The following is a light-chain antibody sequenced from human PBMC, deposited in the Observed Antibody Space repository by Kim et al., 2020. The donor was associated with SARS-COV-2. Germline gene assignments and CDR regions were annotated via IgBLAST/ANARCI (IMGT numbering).Light chain of an antibody. CDR3: HQYNNWPHS. V-gene: IGKV3-15*01. Sequence: SVSPGERSTLSCRASQSVSNNLSWSQQIPGQAPRLLIYGASLSATGVPTRFSGSGSEIEFTLIISSLQSEDFAVYYCHQYNNWPHSLGLGTKLEI. CDR2: GAS. J-gene: IGKJ2*03. CDR1: QSVSNN.